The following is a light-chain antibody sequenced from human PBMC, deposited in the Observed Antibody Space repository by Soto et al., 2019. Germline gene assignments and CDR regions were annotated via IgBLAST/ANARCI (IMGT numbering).Light chain of an antibody. J-gene: IGLJ1*01. Sequence: SALTQHAARSGTPGQSITISCTGTSSDVTYYNFVSWYQHHPGKAPRLMIYEVTYRPSGVSDRFSGSKSGNTASLTISGLQPEDEADYYCSSYTTSNTYVFGTGTKVTVL. CDR1: SSDVTYYNF. V-gene: IGLV2-14*01. CDR2: EVT. CDR3: SSYTTSNTYV.